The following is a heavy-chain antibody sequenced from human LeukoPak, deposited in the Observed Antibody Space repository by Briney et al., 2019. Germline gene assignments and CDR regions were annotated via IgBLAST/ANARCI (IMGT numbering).Heavy chain of an antibody. Sequence: GGSLRLSCAASGFTFSSYAMSWVRQAPGKGLEWVSAISGSGGSTYYADSVKGRFTISRDNSKNTLYLQMHSLRAEDTAIYYCARSRVPVVDDLINAFDIWGQGTLVTVSS. CDR1: GFTFSSYA. D-gene: IGHD2-2*01. V-gene: IGHV3-23*01. CDR3: ARSRVPVVDDLINAFDI. CDR2: ISGSGGST. J-gene: IGHJ3*02.